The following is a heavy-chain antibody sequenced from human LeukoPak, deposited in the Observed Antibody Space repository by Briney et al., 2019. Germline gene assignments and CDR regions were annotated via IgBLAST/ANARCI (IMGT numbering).Heavy chain of an antibody. D-gene: IGHD2/OR15-2a*01. CDR2: ISSSSSYI. V-gene: IGHV3-21*01. CDR1: GFTFSNYR. Sequence: GGSLRLSCAASGFTFSNYRMNWVRQAPGKGLEWVSFISSSSSYIYYADSVKGRFTISRDNAKNSLYLQMNSLRAEDTAVYDCARVFYGVTNYGMDVWGLGTTVTVSS. J-gene: IGHJ6*02. CDR3: ARVFYGVTNYGMDV.